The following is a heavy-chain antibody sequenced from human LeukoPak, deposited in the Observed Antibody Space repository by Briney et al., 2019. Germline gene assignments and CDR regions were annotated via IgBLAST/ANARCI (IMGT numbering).Heavy chain of an antibody. D-gene: IGHD3-10*01. CDR1: GFNFGDYY. J-gene: IGHJ4*03. CDR2: ISSSGSTK. V-gene: IGHV3-11*04. Sequence: GGSLRLSCAASGFNFGDYYMNWIRQAPGKGLEWVSFISSSGSTKYYADSVKGRFTIFRDIAKNSLYLQMNSLRADDTAVYYCARERTPKPYYGSGTFYRYFDYWGQGTLVTVSS. CDR3: ARERTPKPYYGSGTFYRYFDY.